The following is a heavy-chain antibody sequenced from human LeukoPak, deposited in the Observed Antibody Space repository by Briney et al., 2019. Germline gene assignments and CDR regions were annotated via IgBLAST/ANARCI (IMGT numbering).Heavy chain of an antibody. CDR2: INHGGST. D-gene: IGHD2-15*01. Sequence: PSETLSLTCAVYGGSFSGYYWSWIRQPPGKGLEWIGEINHGGSTNYNPSLKSRVTISVDTSKNQFSLKLSSVTAADTAVYYCARVSTQYYGMDVWGQGTTVTVSS. CDR1: GGSFSGYY. V-gene: IGHV4-34*01. J-gene: IGHJ6*02. CDR3: ARVSTQYYGMDV.